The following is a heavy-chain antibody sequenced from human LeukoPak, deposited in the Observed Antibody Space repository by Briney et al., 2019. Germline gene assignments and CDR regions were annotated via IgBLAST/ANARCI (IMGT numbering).Heavy chain of an antibody. Sequence: GASVKVSCKASGYTFTGYYIHWVRQAPGQGLEWMAWINPHNGGTSYAQKFQGRVIMTSDTSISTAYMELSSLRSDDTAVYYCAREQQQLPGTDEAFDYWGQGTLVTVSS. D-gene: IGHD6-13*01. J-gene: IGHJ4*02. CDR3: AREQQQLPGTDEAFDY. CDR2: INPHNGGT. V-gene: IGHV1-2*02. CDR1: GYTFTGYY.